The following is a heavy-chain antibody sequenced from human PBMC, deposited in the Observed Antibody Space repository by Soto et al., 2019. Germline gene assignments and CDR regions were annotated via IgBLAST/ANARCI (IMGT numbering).Heavy chain of an antibody. J-gene: IGHJ4*02. CDR2: ISYDGSNK. CDR3: AKDMGEDYGDHGYFDY. D-gene: IGHD4-17*01. CDR1: GFTFSSYG. V-gene: IGHV3-30*18. Sequence: QVQLVESGGGVVQPGRSLRLSCAASGFTFSSYGMHWVRQAPGKGLEWVAVISYDGSNKYYADSVKGRFTISRDNSKNTLYLQMNSLRAEDTAVYYCAKDMGEDYGDHGYFDYWGQGTLVTVSS.